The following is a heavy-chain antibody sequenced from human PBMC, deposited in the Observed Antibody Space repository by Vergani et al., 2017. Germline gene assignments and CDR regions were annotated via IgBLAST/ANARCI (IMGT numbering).Heavy chain of an antibody. D-gene: IGHD3-22*01. CDR2: IIPSFGTA. V-gene: IGHV1-69*01. CDR3: ARVEVRKYYYDSSGYVFDY. CDR1: GGTFSSYA. Sequence: QVQRVQSGAEVKKPGSSVKVSCKASGGTFSSYAISWVRQAPGQGLGWMGGIIPSFGTANYAQKFQGRVTITADESTSTAYMELSSLRSEDTAVYYCARVEVRKYYYDSSGYVFDYWGQGTLVTVSS. J-gene: IGHJ4*02.